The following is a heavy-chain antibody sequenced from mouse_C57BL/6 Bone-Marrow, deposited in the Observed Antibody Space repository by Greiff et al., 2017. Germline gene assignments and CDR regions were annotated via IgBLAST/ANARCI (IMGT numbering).Heavy chain of an antibody. CDR2: IYPGSGNT. V-gene: IGHV1-66*01. J-gene: IGHJ3*01. Sequence: VQLQQSGPELVQPGASVKISCKASGYSFTSYYIHWVQQRPGQGLEWIGWIYPGSGNTKYDEKFKGKGTMTADTASSTSYMQLSSLTSEDSAVYYCAEVYYGSSYRFTFAYWGQGTLVTVSA. CDR3: AEVYYGSSYRFTFAY. CDR1: GYSFTSYY. D-gene: IGHD1-1*01.